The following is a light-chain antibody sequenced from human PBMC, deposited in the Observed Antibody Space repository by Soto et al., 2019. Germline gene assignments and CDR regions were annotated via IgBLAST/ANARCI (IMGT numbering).Light chain of an antibody. CDR3: QSYDSSLSGAV. CDR1: SSNIGAGYD. Sequence: QPVLTQPPSVSGAPGQRVTISCTGSSSNIGAGYDVHWYQQLPGTAPKLLMSGNNNRPSGVPDRFSVSKSGTSASVAITGLQAEDEADYYCQSYDSSLSGAVFGGGTQLTVL. CDR2: GNN. V-gene: IGLV1-40*01. J-gene: IGLJ2*01.